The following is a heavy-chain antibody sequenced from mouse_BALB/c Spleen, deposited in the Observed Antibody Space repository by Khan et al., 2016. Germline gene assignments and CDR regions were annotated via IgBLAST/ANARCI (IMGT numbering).Heavy chain of an antibody. CDR1: GFNIKDTY. V-gene: IGHV14-3*02. CDR2: IDPANGNT. CDR3: ARSGTTATPYYFDY. Sequence: VQLQQSGAELVKPGASVKLSCTASGFNIKDTYMHWVKQRPEQGLEWIGRIDPANGNTKYDPKFQGKATITADTSSNTAYLQLSSLTSEDTAVYYSARSGTTATPYYFDYWGQGTTLTVSS. J-gene: IGHJ2*01. D-gene: IGHD1-2*01.